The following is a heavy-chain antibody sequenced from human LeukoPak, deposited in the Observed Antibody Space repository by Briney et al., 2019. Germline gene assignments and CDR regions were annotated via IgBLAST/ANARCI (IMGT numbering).Heavy chain of an antibody. Sequence: GASVKVSCKASGYTFTGYYMHWVRQAPGQGLEWMGWINPNSGDTNYAQKFQGRVTMTRDTSIRTAYMELSSLGSDDTAVYYCARAGYCSTSCYGWFDPWGQGTRVTVSS. V-gene: IGHV1-2*02. CDR2: INPNSGDT. CDR1: GYTFTGYY. CDR3: ARAGYCSTSCYGWFDP. J-gene: IGHJ5*02. D-gene: IGHD2-2*01.